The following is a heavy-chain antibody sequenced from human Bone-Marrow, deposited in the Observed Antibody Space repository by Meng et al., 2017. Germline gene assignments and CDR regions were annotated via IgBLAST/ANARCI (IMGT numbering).Heavy chain of an antibody. CDR1: GFTFSSYE. V-gene: IGHV3-48*03. J-gene: IGHJ4*02. CDR3: AREGGSYYGPFDY. Sequence: GGSLRLSCAASGFTFSSYEMNWVRQAPGKGLEWVSYISSSGSTIYYADSVKGRFTISRDNAKNSLNLQMNSLRAEDTAVYYCAREGGSYYGPFDYWGQGTLVTVSS. D-gene: IGHD1-26*01. CDR2: ISSSGSTI.